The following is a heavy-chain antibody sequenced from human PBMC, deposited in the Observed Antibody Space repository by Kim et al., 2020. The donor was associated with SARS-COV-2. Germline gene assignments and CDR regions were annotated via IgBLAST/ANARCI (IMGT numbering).Heavy chain of an antibody. Sequence: GGSLRLSCATSGFTLSLYSMNWVRQAPGKGLEWVSHISDSSSTTKYADSVKGRFTISRDNAKNSLNLQINSLRAEDSAVCYCVRENYWAFDIWGQGTMVTVSS. CDR1: GFTLSLYS. CDR2: ISDSSSTT. D-gene: IGHD1-7*01. J-gene: IGHJ3*02. V-gene: IGHV3-48*04. CDR3: VRENYWAFDI.